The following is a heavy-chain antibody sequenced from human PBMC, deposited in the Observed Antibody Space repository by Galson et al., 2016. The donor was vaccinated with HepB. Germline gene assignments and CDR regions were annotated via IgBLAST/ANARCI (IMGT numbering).Heavy chain of an antibody. J-gene: IGHJ4*02. D-gene: IGHD2-21*02. V-gene: IGHV4-31*03. CDR1: GGAISSDGDY. CDR2: IHRRGST. CDR3: ARDVVVTGEVDY. Sequence: TLSLTCTVSGGAISSDGDYWTWIRQHPGKGLEWIGYIHRRGSTYYNPSLKSRASISLDTSNNQFALSLNSVTAADTAVYYCARDVVVTGEVDYWGQGTLVTVSS.